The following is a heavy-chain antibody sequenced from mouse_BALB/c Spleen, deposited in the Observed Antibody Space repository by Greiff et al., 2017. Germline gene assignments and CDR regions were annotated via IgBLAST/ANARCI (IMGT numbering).Heavy chain of an antibody. V-gene: IGHV5-12-1*01. CDR3: ARQGNYGSSYYAMDY. CDR2: ISSGGGST. Sequence: EVQRVESGGGLVKPGGSLKLSCAASGFAFSSYDMSWVRQTPEKRLEWVAYISSGGGSTYYPDTVKGRFTISRDNAKNTLYLQMSSLKSEDTAMYYCARQGNYGSSYYAMDYWGQGTSVTVSS. J-gene: IGHJ4*01. CDR1: GFAFSSYD. D-gene: IGHD1-1*01.